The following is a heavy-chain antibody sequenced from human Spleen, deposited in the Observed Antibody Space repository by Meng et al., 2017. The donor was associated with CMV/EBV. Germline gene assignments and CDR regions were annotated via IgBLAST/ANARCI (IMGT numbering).Heavy chain of an antibody. D-gene: IGHD3-22*01. Sequence: ASVKVSCKASGYTFTGYYMHWVRQAPGQGLEWMGWINPNSGGTNYAQKFQGRVTMTRDTSISTACMELSRLRSDDTAVYYCARDRNYETTGYYGDDAFDIWGRGTMVTVSS. CDR3: ARDRNYETTGYYGDDAFDI. J-gene: IGHJ3*02. CDR1: GYTFTGYY. V-gene: IGHV1-2*02. CDR2: INPNSGGT.